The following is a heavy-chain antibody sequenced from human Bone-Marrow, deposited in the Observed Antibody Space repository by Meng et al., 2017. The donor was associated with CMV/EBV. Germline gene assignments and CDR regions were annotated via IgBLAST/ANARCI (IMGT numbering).Heavy chain of an antibody. CDR2: IGTAGDT. J-gene: IGHJ6*02. Sequence: GESLISCAASGFTFSSYDMHWVRQATGKGLEWVSAIGTAGDTYYPGSVKGRFTISRENAKNSLYLQMNSLRAGDTAVYYCARGWSSGWPYYYYYGMDVWGQGTTVTVSS. D-gene: IGHD6-19*01. CDR1: GFTFSSYD. V-gene: IGHV3-13*01. CDR3: ARGWSSGWPYYYYYGMDV.